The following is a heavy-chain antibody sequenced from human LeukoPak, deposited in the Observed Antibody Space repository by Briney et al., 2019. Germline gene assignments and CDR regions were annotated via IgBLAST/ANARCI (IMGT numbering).Heavy chain of an antibody. CDR3: ARAPPYCSGGSCYDY. V-gene: IGHV4-39*07. J-gene: IGHJ4*02. CDR2: IYYSGST. CDR1: GGSISSGSYY. D-gene: IGHD2-15*01. Sequence: SETLSLTCTVSGGSISSGSYYRGWIRQPPGKGLEWIGSIYYSGSTYYNPSLKSRVTISVDRSKNQFSLKLSSVTAADTAVYCCARAPPYCSGGSCYDYWGQGTLVTVSS.